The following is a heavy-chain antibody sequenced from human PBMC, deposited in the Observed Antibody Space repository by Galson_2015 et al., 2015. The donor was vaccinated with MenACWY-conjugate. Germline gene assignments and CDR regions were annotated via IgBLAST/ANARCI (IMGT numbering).Heavy chain of an antibody. J-gene: IGHJ4*02. CDR2: INPQYVST. Sequence: SAKVSCKASGYTVTCYYMRQSRPTPGQGLERMGIINPQYVSTTYVQKFQGRITMTRDTTTSTVYMDLRILKSEDTAVYHCAREPEGRSSVWMFDYWGQGTLVTVSS. D-gene: IGHD6-19*01. CDR3: AREPEGRSSVWMFDY. CDR1: GYTVTCYY. V-gene: IGHV1-46*01.